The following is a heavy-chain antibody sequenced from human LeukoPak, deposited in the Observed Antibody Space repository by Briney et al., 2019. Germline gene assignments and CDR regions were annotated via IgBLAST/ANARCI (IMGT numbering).Heavy chain of an antibody. CDR3: ARGGSWNEDWFDP. J-gene: IGHJ5*02. D-gene: IGHD1-1*01. CDR1: GFTFSSYS. V-gene: IGHV3-48*02. CDR2: ISSYRSII. Sequence: GGSLRLSCAASGFTFSSYSMNWVRQAPGKGLEWVSYISSYRSIIYYADSVKGRFTISRDNAKNSLYLQMNSLRDEDTAVYYCARGGSWNEDWFDPWGQGTLVTVSS.